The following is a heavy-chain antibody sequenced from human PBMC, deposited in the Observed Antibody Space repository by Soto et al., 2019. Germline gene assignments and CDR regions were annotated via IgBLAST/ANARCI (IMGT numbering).Heavy chain of an antibody. CDR3: ARERAAPSWIDP. D-gene: IGHD6-6*01. CDR1: GGSVSSNY. V-gene: IGHV4-4*07. J-gene: IGHJ5*02. CDR2: MYISGTT. Sequence: SETQSLTCTVSGGSVSSNYWTWIRQPAGKGLEWIGRMYISGTTDYNPSLRGRVTMSVDTSKNHFSLTLTSVTAADTAVYYCARERAAPSWIDPWGRGTLVTVS.